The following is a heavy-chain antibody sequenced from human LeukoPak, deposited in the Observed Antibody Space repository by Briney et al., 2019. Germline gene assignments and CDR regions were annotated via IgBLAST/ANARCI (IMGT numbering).Heavy chain of an antibody. J-gene: IGHJ4*02. Sequence: ASVKVSCKVSGYTLTELSMHWVRQAPGKGLEWMGGFDPEDGETIYAQKFQGRVTMTEDTSTDTAYMELSSLRPEDTAVYYCARGPPICSSTSCYHHFDYWGQGTLVTVSS. CDR2: FDPEDGET. CDR1: GYTLTELS. D-gene: IGHD2-2*01. CDR3: ARGPPICSSTSCYHHFDY. V-gene: IGHV1-24*01.